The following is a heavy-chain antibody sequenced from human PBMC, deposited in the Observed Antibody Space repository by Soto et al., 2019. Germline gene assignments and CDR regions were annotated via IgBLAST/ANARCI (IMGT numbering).Heavy chain of an antibody. CDR1: GGSISSSSYY. Sequence: SETLSLTCTVSGGSISSSSYYWGWIRQPPGKGLEWIGSIYYSGSTYYNPSLKSRVTISVDTSKNQFSLKLSSVTAADTAVYYCARTIRGQYCSSTSCYGTYYYYYMDVWGKGTTVTVSS. J-gene: IGHJ6*03. V-gene: IGHV4-39*01. CDR3: ARTIRGQYCSSTSCYGTYYYYYMDV. D-gene: IGHD2-2*01. CDR2: IYYSGST.